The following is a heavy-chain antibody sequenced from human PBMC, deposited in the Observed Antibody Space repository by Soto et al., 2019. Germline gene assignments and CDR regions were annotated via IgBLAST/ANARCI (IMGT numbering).Heavy chain of an antibody. CDR1: GFSLSTGGMC. CDR2: IDWDDDK. CDR3: AHKGPEDWPLDY. J-gene: IGHJ4*02. V-gene: IGHV2-70*12. D-gene: IGHD3-9*01. Sequence: VSGPTLVNPPQTLTLTCTLSGFSLSTGGMCVSWIRQPPGKALEWLARIDWDDDKYYSTSLKARLTISKDTSKNQVVLTMTNMDPMDTGTYYCAHKGPEDWPLDYWGQGTLVTVSS.